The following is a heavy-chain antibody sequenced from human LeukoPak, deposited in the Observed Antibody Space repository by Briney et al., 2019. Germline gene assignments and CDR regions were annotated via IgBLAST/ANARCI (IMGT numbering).Heavy chain of an antibody. D-gene: IGHD1-26*01. J-gene: IGHJ4*02. CDR3: ARGGGELFDY. V-gene: IGHV4-59*01. CDR1: GGSISSYY. Sequence: SETLSLTCTVSGGSISSYYRSWIRQPPGKGLEWIGYIYYSGSTNYNPSLKSRVTISVDTSKNQFSLKLSSVTAADTAVYYCARGGGELFDYWGQGTLVTVSS. CDR2: IYYSGST.